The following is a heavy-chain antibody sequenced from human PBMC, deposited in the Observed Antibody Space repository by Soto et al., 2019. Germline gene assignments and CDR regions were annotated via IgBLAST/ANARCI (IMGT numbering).Heavy chain of an antibody. J-gene: IGHJ4*02. CDR2: ISPYSGYT. D-gene: IGHD2-2*01. CDR3: AREASVLIPAAQPSRFDS. Sequence: ASVKVSCKGFGYSFMKYGINWVRQAPGQGLEWVGWISPYSGYTHSAQKFHGRLTLTTDTAASTAYMELRILRSADAALYYCAREASVLIPAAQPSRFDSWGQGTLVTVSS. V-gene: IGHV1-18*01. CDR1: GYSFMKYG.